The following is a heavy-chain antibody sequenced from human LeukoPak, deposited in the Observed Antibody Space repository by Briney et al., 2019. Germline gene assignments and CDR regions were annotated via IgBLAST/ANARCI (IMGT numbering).Heavy chain of an antibody. J-gene: IGHJ6*03. CDR3: ARGHIVVVPAAVDYYYYYMDV. V-gene: IGHV4-39*07. CDR1: GGSINSSDYY. D-gene: IGHD2-2*01. CDR2: IYHSGSM. Sequence: SETLSLTCTVSGGSINSSDYYWGWIRQPPGKGLEWIGSIYHSGSMYASLKSRVTISVDTSKNQFSLKMSSVTAADTAVYYCARGHIVVVPAAVDYYYYYMDVWGKGTTVTVSS.